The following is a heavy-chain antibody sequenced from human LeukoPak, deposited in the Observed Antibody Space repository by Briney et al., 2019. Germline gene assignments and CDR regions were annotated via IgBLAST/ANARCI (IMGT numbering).Heavy chain of an antibody. CDR2: INPNSGGT. D-gene: IGHD6-6*01. CDR1: GYTFTGYY. J-gene: IGHJ4*02. Sequence: ASVKVSCKASGYTFTGYYMHWVRQAPGQGLEWMGRINPNSGGTNYAQKFQGRVTMTRDTSTSTVYMELSSLRSGDTAVYYCARWHSSSPTFDYWGQGTLVTVSS. CDR3: ARWHSSSPTFDY. V-gene: IGHV1-2*06.